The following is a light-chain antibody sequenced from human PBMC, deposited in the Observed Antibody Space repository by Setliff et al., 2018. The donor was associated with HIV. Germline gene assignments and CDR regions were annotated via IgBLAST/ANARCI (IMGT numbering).Light chain of an antibody. Sequence: QPVVTQEPSFSVSPGGTVTLTCGLRSGSVSTGHFTSWYQQTPGQTPRMLIYSTNTRSSGVPDRFSGSVLGNRAALTITGAQADDECDYYCVLYMGNGVSVFGGGTKVTVL. J-gene: IGLJ3*02. CDR3: VLYMGNGVSV. CDR2: STN. V-gene: IGLV8-61*01. CDR1: SGSVSTGHF.